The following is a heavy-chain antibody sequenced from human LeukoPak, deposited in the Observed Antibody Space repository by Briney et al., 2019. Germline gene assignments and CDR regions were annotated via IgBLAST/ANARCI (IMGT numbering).Heavy chain of an antibody. CDR3: ARDSIAAAAPFDY. CDR2: ITSSGTYI. CDR1: GFTFNSRT. Sequence: GGSLRLSCAASGFTFNSRTMNWVRQAPGRGLEWVSSITSSGTYIYYADSVKGRFIISRDSAKNSLYLQMNSLRAEDTSVYYCARDSIAAAAPFDYWGQGTLVTVSS. V-gene: IGHV3-21*01. D-gene: IGHD6-13*01. J-gene: IGHJ4*02.